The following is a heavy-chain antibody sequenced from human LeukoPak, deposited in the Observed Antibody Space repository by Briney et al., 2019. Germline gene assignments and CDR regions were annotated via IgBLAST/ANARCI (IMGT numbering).Heavy chain of an antibody. J-gene: IGHJ6*03. V-gene: IGHV4-34*01. Sequence: SETLSLTCAVYGGSFSGYYWSWIRQPPGRGLEWIGEINHSGSTNYNPSLKSRVTISVDTSKNQFSLKLSSVTAADTAVYYCARSIAARYYYMDVWGKGTTVTVSS. CDR3: ARSIAARYYYMDV. D-gene: IGHD6-6*01. CDR2: INHSGST. CDR1: GGSFSGYY.